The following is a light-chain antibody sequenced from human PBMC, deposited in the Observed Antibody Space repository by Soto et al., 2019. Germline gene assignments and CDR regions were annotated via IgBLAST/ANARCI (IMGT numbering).Light chain of an antibody. CDR3: SSYTSSSTPWV. Sequence: QSALTQPASVSGSPGQSITISCTGTNSDVGGYNYVSWYQQHPGKAPKLMIYEVSNRPSGVSNRFSGSKSGNTASLTISGLQAEDEADDYCSSYTSSSTPWVFGGGTKLTVL. CDR1: NSDVGGYNY. J-gene: IGLJ3*02. CDR2: EVS. V-gene: IGLV2-14*01.